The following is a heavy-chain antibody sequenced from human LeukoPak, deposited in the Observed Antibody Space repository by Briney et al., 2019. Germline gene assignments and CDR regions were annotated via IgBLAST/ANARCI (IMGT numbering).Heavy chain of an antibody. D-gene: IGHD4-23*01. CDR1: GFTFSSAW. CDR3: ANIFGGNSHRSDY. Sequence: TGGSLRLSCAASGFTFSSAWMSWVRQAPGQGLEWLGRIKTKTDGGTTDYAAPVKGRFTISRDDSKDTLYLQMNSLKSDDTAVYYCANIFGGNSHRSDYWGQGTLVTVSS. J-gene: IGHJ4*02. CDR2: IKTKTDGGTT. V-gene: IGHV3-15*01.